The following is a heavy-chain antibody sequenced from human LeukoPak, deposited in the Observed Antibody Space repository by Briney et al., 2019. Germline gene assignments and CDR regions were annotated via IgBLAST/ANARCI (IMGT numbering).Heavy chain of an antibody. D-gene: IGHD3-10*01. J-gene: IGHJ3*02. CDR3: ARGALWVRGAPGAFDI. V-gene: IGHV3-53*01. Sequence: PGGSLRLSCAASGFTVSSNYMSWVRQAPGKGLEWVSVIYSGGSTYYADSVKGRFTISRDNSKNTLYLQMNSLRAEDTAVYYCARGALWVRGAPGAFDIWGQGTMVTVSS. CDR2: IYSGGST. CDR1: GFTVSSNY.